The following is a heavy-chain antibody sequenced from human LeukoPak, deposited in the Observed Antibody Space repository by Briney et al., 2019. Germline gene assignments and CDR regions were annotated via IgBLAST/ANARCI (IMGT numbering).Heavy chain of an antibody. D-gene: IGHD3-10*01. J-gene: IGHJ4*02. CDR2: IYSDDNT. CDR3: ARSPYGSGGGIDY. V-gene: IGHV3-66*01. CDR1: GFTVSSNY. Sequence: TGGSLRLSCAASGFTVSSNYMSWVRQAPGKGLEWVSVIYSDDNTYYADSVKGRFTISRDNSKNTLSLQMNSLRAEDTAVYYCARSPYGSGGGIDYWGQGTLVPVSS.